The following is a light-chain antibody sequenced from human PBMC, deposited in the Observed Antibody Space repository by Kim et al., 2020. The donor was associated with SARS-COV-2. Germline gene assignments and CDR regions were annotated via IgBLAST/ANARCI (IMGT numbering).Light chain of an antibody. CDR1: QTVLYNSNNKNC. Sequence: RATLNCKCSQTVLYNSNNKNCLDRYQQKQGQAPKLLIYWGSNRESGVSDGFSGSGSETDFTLTISSLQAEDVAVYYCQQYYSSPPSFGQGTKLEI. CDR3: QQYYSSPPS. J-gene: IGKJ2*03. V-gene: IGKV4-1*01. CDR2: WGS.